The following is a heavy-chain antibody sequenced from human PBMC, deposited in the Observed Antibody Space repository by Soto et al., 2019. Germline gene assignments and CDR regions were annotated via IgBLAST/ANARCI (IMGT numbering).Heavy chain of an antibody. CDR2: IYYSGST. V-gene: IGHV4-39*01. J-gene: IGHJ4*02. Sequence: SETLSLTCTVSGGSISSSSYYWGWIRQPPGKGLEWIGSIYYSGSTYYNPSLKSRVTISVDTSKNQSSLKLSSVTAADTAVYYCARQGGYEAARTKKVDDWRQGALETVSS. CDR3: ARQGGYEAARTKKVDD. CDR1: GGSISSSSYY. D-gene: IGHD6-6*01.